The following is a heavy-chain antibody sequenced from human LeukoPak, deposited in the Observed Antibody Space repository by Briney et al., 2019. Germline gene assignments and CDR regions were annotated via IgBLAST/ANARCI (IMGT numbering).Heavy chain of an antibody. CDR3: ARSGGKYYYDSSGSIDY. V-gene: IGHV4-30-2*01. J-gene: IGHJ4*02. D-gene: IGHD3-22*01. CDR1: GGSISSGGYS. CDR2: IYHSGST. Sequence: SETLSLTCAVSGGSISSGGYSWSWIRQPPGKGLEWIGYIYHSGSTYYNPSLKIRVTISVDRSKNQFSLKLSSVTAADTAVYYCARSGGKYYYDSSGSIDYWGQGTLVTVSS.